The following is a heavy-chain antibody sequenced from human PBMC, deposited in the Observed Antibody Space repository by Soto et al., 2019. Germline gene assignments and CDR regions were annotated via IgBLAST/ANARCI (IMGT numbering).Heavy chain of an antibody. V-gene: IGHV1-69*13. D-gene: IGHD3-22*01. J-gene: IGHJ6*02. CDR3: AYVSYSSPMGYYYGMDV. Sequence: SVKVSCKASRVAFSKFIVTWVRQAPGLGLEWVGGIIPIFGTANYAQKFQGRVTITADESTSTSYMEVNNLRSEDTAVYYCAYVSYSSPMGYYYGMDVWGQGTTVTVSS. CDR1: RVAFSKFI. CDR2: IIPIFGTA.